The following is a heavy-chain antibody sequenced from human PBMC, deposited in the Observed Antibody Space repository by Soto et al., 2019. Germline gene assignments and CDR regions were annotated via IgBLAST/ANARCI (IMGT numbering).Heavy chain of an antibody. J-gene: IGHJ6*03. CDR3: ARESGGATATLDYYYCYMGV. CDR1: GYTFSDFY. Sequence: QVQLVQSGAEVKKPGASVTVSCKASGYTFSDFYLHWVRQAPGQGPEWMGRINPNSGDTNFAQTFQGRGTMTRDTSVRTAFMELNWLKSDDTAVYYCARESGGATATLDYYYCYMGVWGKGTTVTVSS. D-gene: IGHD5-12*01. CDR2: INPNSGDT. V-gene: IGHV1-2*06.